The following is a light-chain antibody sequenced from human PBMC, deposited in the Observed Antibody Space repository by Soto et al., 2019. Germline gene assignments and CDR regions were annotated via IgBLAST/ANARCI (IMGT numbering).Light chain of an antibody. Sequence: EIELTQSPATLSMSPGDTATLSCRASQRVGPNLVWYQQRFGQAPRLLIYHVSTRATGIPARFSGSGSETDFTLTISSLKTEDFAVYYCHQYNNWLSWTFGQGTQVDIK. CDR1: QRVGPN. J-gene: IGKJ1*01. CDR3: HQYNNWLSWT. CDR2: HVS. V-gene: IGKV3-15*01.